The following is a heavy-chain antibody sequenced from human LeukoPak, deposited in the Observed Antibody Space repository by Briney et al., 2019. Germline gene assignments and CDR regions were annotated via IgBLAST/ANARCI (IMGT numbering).Heavy chain of an antibody. Sequence: SETLSLTCTVSGGSISSYYWSWIRQPPGKGLEWIGYIYYSGSTNYNPSLKSRVTISVDTSKNQFSLKLSSVTAADTAVYYCARVPRRGYCSGGSCYSGPYYFDYWGQGTLVTVSS. CDR2: IYYSGST. D-gene: IGHD2-15*01. CDR3: ARVPRRGYCSGGSCYSGPYYFDY. CDR1: GGSISSYY. J-gene: IGHJ4*02. V-gene: IGHV4-59*01.